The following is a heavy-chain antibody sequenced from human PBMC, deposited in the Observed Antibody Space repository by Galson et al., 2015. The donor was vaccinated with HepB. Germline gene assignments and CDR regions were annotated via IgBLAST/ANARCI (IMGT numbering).Heavy chain of an antibody. V-gene: IGHV3-7*01. J-gene: IGHJ5*02. CDR1: GFTFSSYW. CDR2: IKQHGSEK. D-gene: IGHD1-26*01. CDR3: ARDSGELTP. Sequence: SLRLSCAASGFTFSSYWISWVRQAPGKGLEWVANIKQHGSEKYYVDSVKGRFTISRDNAKNSLYLQMNSVRAEDTALYYCARDSGELTPWGQGTLVTVSS.